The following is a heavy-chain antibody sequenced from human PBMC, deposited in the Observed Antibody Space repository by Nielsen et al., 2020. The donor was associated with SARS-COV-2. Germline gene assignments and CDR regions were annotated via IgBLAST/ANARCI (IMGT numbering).Heavy chain of an antibody. CDR2: ISWNSVSI. CDR3: AKVYGDYVGFFDV. J-gene: IGHJ2*01. CDR1: GFTFDDYA. D-gene: IGHD4-17*01. Sequence: GGSLRLSCVGSGFTFDDYAMHWVRQAPGKGLEWVSGISWNSVSIDYADPVKGRFTISRDNAKSSLYLQMNSLRAEDTAFYYCAKVYGDYVGFFDVWGRGTLVTVSS. V-gene: IGHV3-9*01.